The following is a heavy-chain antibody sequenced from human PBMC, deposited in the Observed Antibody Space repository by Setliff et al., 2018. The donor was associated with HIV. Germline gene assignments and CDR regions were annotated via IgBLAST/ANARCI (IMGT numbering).Heavy chain of an antibody. Sequence: PSETLSLTCTVSGGSISSSSYYWDWIRQPPGKGLEWIGSIYYSGSTTYNPSLKSRITISADTPKNQFSLKLSSVTAADTAVYYCARDQGFRDIPKRVYWFDPWGQGTLVTVSS. V-gene: IGHV4-39*07. CDR3: ARDQGFRDIPKRVYWFDP. J-gene: IGHJ5*02. CDR1: GGSISSSSYY. D-gene: IGHD5-12*01. CDR2: IYYSGST.